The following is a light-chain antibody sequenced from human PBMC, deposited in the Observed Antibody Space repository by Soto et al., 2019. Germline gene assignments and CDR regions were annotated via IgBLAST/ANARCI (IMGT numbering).Light chain of an antibody. CDR3: QQYNNWPPIT. J-gene: IGKJ5*01. V-gene: IGKV3-15*01. CDR1: QSVRNN. Sequence: EILMTQSPATLSVSPGERATLSCRASQSVRNNLAWYQQRRGQAPRLLIYYASTRATGVPARFSGSGYGTEFTLTISSLQSEDSALYYCQQYNNWPPITFGQGTRLEIK. CDR2: YAS.